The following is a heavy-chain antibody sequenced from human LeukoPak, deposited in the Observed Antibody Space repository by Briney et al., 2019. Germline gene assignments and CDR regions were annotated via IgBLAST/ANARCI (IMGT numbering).Heavy chain of an antibody. CDR1: GGSISSYY. CDR3: ARGGYYYDSSGYYTPHLYFDL. J-gene: IGHJ2*01. CDR2: IYYGGST. V-gene: IGHV4-59*01. Sequence: SETLSLTCTVSGGSISSYYWSWIRQPPGKGLEWIGYIYYGGSTNYNPSLKSRVTISVDTSKNQFSLKLSSVTAADTAVYYCARGGYYYDSSGYYTPHLYFDLWGRGTLVTVSS. D-gene: IGHD3-22*01.